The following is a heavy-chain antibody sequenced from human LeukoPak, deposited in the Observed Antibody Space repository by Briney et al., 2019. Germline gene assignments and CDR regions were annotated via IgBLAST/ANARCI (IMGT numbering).Heavy chain of an antibody. D-gene: IGHD3-9*01. Sequence: PGGSLRLSCAASGFTFSSYWMSWVRQAPGKGMEWVANIKKDGSEKYYVDSVKGRFTISRDNAKNSLYLQMDSLRAEDTAVYYCARGGSYYCDILTGYFFRDWGQGTMVGVCS. CDR3: ARGGSYYCDILTGYFFRD. V-gene: IGHV3-7*03. CDR1: GFTFSSYW. J-gene: IGHJ3*01. CDR2: IKKDGSEK.